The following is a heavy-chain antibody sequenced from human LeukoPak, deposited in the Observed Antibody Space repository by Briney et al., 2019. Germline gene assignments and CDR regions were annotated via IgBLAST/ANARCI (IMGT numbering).Heavy chain of an antibody. J-gene: IGHJ4*02. CDR3: AREEHVEMATTSD. V-gene: IGHV3-30-3*01. D-gene: IGHD5-24*01. Sequence: PGGSLRLSCAASGFTFSSYAMHWVRQAPGKGLEWVAVISYDGSNKYYADSVKGRFTISRDNSKNTLYLQMNSLRAEDTAVYYCAREEHVEMATTSDWGQGTLVTVSS. CDR1: GFTFSSYA. CDR2: ISYDGSNK.